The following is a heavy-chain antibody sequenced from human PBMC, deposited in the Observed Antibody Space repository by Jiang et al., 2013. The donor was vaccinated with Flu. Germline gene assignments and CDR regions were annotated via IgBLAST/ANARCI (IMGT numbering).Heavy chain of an antibody. CDR1: GYTFTSYA. Sequence: SGYTFTSYAMNWVRQTLDKGLTWMGWINTNTGNPTYAQGFTGRFVFSLDTSVSTAYLQISSLKAEDTAVYYCARDIAAAGLYYFDYWGQGTLVTVSS. J-gene: IGHJ4*02. V-gene: IGHV7-4-1*02. D-gene: IGHD6-13*01. CDR3: ARDIAAAGLYYFDY. CDR2: INTNTGNP.